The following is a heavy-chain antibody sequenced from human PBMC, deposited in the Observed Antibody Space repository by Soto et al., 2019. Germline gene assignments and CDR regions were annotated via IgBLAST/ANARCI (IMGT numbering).Heavy chain of an antibody. CDR1: GYTFTGYY. Sequence: EASVKVSCKASGYTFTGYYMHWVRQAPGQGLEWMGWINPNSGGTNYAQKFQGWVTMTRDTSISTAYMELSRLRSDDTAVYYCARAEYSSSSGYYYYGMDVWGQGTTVTVSS. CDR3: ARAEYSSSSGYYYYGMDV. D-gene: IGHD6-6*01. J-gene: IGHJ6*02. CDR2: INPNSGGT. V-gene: IGHV1-2*04.